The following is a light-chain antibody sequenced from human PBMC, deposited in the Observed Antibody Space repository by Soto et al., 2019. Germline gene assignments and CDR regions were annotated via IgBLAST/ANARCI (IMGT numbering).Light chain of an antibody. Sequence: EIVLTQSPDTLSLSPGERATLSCRASQSVSSYLAWYQQKPGQPPRLLIYDASNRAAGIPARFSGSGSGTDFTLTFPSLEPEDFAVYYCQQRSNWPLTFGGGTTVEI. CDR2: DAS. CDR3: QQRSNWPLT. CDR1: QSVSSY. V-gene: IGKV3-11*01. J-gene: IGKJ4*01.